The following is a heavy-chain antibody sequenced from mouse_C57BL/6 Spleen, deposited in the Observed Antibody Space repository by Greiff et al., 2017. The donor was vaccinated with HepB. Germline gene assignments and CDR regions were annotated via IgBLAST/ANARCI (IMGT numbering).Heavy chain of an antibody. J-gene: IGHJ2*01. D-gene: IGHD1-1*01. Sequence: QVQLQQSGAELMKPGASVKLSCKATGYTFTGYWIEWVKQRPGHGLEWIGEILPGSGSTNYNVKFKGKATFTADTSSNTAYMQLSSLTTEDSAIYYCARTPGYGSSYYFDYWGQGTTLTGSS. CDR1: GYTFTGYW. V-gene: IGHV1-9*01. CDR2: ILPGSGST. CDR3: ARTPGYGSSYYFDY.